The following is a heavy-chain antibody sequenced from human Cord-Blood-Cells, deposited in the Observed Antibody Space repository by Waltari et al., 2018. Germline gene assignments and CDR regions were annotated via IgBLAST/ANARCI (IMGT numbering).Heavy chain of an antibody. CDR3: SRRVTGAGDYCDY. V-gene: IGHV1-2*04. Sequence: QVQLVQSGAEVKKPGASVKVSCKASGYTFTGYYMHWVRQAPGQGLEWMGWINPNSGGTNYAQKFQGWVTMTRDTSNSTAYMELSRLRSDDTAVYYCSRRVTGAGDYCDYCGQGTLVTVSS. CDR1: GYTFTGYY. D-gene: IGHD7-27*01. CDR2: INPNSGGT. J-gene: IGHJ4*02.